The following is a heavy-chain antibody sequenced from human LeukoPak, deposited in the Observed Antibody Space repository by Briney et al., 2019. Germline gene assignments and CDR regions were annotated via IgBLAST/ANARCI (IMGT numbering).Heavy chain of an antibody. CDR2: IYYSGNA. J-gene: IGHJ4*02. V-gene: IGHV4-59*08. D-gene: IGHD3-10*01. CDR1: NGSISSYY. Sequence: PSETLSLTCTVSNGSISSYYWSWIRQPPGKGLEWIGYIYYSGNANYNPSLKSRVTISVDTSNSQLSLKLNSVTAADTAVYYCARRSFSGSYYLDYWGQGTLVTVSS. CDR3: ARRSFSGSYYLDY.